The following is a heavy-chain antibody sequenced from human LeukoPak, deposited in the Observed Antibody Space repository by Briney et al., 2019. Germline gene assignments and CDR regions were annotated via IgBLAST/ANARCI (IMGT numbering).Heavy chain of an antibody. D-gene: IGHD1-14*01. Sequence: PSETLSLTCAVSGYSISSGYYWGWIRQPPGKGLEWIGSIYHSGSTYYNPSLKSRVTISVDTSKNQFSLKLSSVTAADMAVYYCARHHLPPVANWYFDLWGRGTLVTVSS. V-gene: IGHV4-38-2*01. CDR3: ARHHLPPVANWYFDL. J-gene: IGHJ2*01. CDR2: IYHSGST. CDR1: GYSISSGYY.